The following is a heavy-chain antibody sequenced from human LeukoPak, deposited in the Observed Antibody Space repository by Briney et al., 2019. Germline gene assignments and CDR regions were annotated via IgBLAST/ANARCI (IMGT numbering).Heavy chain of an antibody. CDR1: GGTFSSYA. CDR3: ARVRSSGYYFGAFDI. J-gene: IGHJ3*02. Sequence: SVKVSCKASGGTFSSYAISWVRQAPGQGLEWMGGIIPIFGTANYAQKFQGRVTITADESTSTAYMELSSLRCEDTAVYYCARVRSSGYYFGAFDIRGQGTMVTVSS. V-gene: IGHV1-69*13. CDR2: IIPIFGTA. D-gene: IGHD3-22*01.